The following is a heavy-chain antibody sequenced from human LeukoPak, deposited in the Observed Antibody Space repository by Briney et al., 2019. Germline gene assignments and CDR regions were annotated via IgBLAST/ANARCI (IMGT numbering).Heavy chain of an antibody. J-gene: IGHJ4*02. Sequence: TGGSLRLSCAASGFTFSSYAMSWVRQAPGKGLEWVSAISGSGGSTYYADSVKGRFTISRDNSKNTLYLQMNGLRAEDTAVYCCAKDITMVRGVDAFDYWGQGTLVTVSS. CDR2: ISGSGGST. CDR1: GFTFSSYA. CDR3: AKDITMVRGVDAFDY. V-gene: IGHV3-23*01. D-gene: IGHD3-10*01.